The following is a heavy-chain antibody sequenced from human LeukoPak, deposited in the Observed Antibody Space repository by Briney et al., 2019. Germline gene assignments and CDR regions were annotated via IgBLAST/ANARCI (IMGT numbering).Heavy chain of an antibody. CDR1: GFTFSTYG. CDR2: IRYDGRNK. V-gene: IGHV3-30*02. D-gene: IGHD2-15*01. J-gene: IGHJ4*02. CDR3: ARGQLGYCSGGSCYSGFGPGY. Sequence: GGSLRLSCAASGFTFSTYGMHWVRQAPGKGLEWVAFIRYDGRNKYYADSVKGRFTISRDNSKNTLYLQMNSLRAEDTAVYYCARGQLGYCSGGSCYSGFGPGYWGQGTLVTVSS.